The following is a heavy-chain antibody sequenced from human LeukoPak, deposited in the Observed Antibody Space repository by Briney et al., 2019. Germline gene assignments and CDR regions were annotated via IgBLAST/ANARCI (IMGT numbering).Heavy chain of an antibody. V-gene: IGHV3-23*01. CDR1: GFTFSSYA. J-gene: IGHJ4*02. Sequence: GGSLRLSCAASGFTFSSYAMSWVRQAPGKGLEWVSAISGSGGSTYYADSVKGRFTISRDNSKNTLHLQMNSLRAEDTAVYYCAKHLDYYGSGSFDYWGQGTLVTVSS. CDR2: ISGSGGST. D-gene: IGHD3-10*01. CDR3: AKHLDYYGSGSFDY.